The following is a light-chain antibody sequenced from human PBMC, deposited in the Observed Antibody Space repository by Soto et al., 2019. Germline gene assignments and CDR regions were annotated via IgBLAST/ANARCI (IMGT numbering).Light chain of an antibody. Sequence: QSVLTQPPSVSGAPGQRVTISCTGSSSNIGAGYDVQWYQQLPGTAPKLLIYGNSNRPSGVPDRFSGSKSGTSDSLAITGLQAEDEADYYCQSYDSSLSGVVFCGGTKLTVL. CDR2: GNS. J-gene: IGLJ2*01. CDR3: QSYDSSLSGVV. V-gene: IGLV1-40*01. CDR1: SSNIGAGYD.